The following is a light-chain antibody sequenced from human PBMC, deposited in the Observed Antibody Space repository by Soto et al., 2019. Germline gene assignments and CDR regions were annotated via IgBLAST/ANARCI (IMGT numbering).Light chain of an antibody. Sequence: QSVLTQPPSVSGAPGQRVTISCTGSSSNIGAGYDVHWYQQLPGIAPKLLIYGNTNRPSGVPDRFSGSKSGTSASLAITGLQAEDEADYYCQSYDRSLSSMVFGGGTQLTVL. CDR1: SSNIGAGYD. J-gene: IGLJ2*01. V-gene: IGLV1-40*01. CDR2: GNT. CDR3: QSYDRSLSSMV.